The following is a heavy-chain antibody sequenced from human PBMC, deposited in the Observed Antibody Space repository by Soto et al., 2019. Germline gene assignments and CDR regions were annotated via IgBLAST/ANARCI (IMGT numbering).Heavy chain of an antibody. CDR3: AILGLYYYDSSGIGY. V-gene: IGHV3-23*01. Sequence: GGSLRLSCAASGFTFSSYAMSWVRQAPGKGLEWVSAISGSGGSTYYADSVKGRFTISRDNSKNTLYLQMNSLRAEDTAVYYCAILGLYYYDSSGIGYWGQGTLVTVSS. J-gene: IGHJ4*02. CDR1: GFTFSSYA. CDR2: ISGSGGST. D-gene: IGHD3-22*01.